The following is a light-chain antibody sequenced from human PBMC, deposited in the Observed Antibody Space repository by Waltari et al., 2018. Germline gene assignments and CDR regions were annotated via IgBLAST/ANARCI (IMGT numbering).Light chain of an antibody. V-gene: IGKV3-11*01. CDR1: QGVSGY. Sequence: IVLTQSTDTRSLSPGESATISCRASQGVSGYLAWYQQKSGQAPRLLIYDTSKRVTGIPARFSGSGSGTDSTLTISSLEPEDFAIYYCLQRSLWPWTFGQGTKVEI. CDR2: DTS. CDR3: LQRSLWPWT. J-gene: IGKJ1*01.